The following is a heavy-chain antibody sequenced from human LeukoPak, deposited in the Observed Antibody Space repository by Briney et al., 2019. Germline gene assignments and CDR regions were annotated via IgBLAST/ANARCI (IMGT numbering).Heavy chain of an antibody. CDR3: ARGPTRNYFDY. CDR1: GGTISRYY. Sequence: SQTLSLTCTVSGGTISRYYWSWIRQPPGKGLEWIGYIYYSGSTSYNPSLKSRVTISVDTSKNQFSLKLSSVTAADTAVYYCARGPTRNYFDYWGQGTLVTVSS. CDR2: IYYSGST. J-gene: IGHJ4*02. V-gene: IGHV4-59*01.